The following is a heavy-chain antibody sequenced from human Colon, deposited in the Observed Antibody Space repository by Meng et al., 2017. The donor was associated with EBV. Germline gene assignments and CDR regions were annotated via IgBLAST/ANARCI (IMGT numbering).Heavy chain of an antibody. CDR1: GGSISSGDYY. V-gene: IGHV4-30-4*03. D-gene: IGHD4-11*01. CDR3: TTLYSDSIA. Sequence: QVQLQESGPGLVKPSQXLSLTCTVSGGSISSGDYYWSWIRQPPGKGLEWIGEIYHSGRTNYNPSVKSRVSMSVDKSQNHFSLRLSSVTAADTAVYYCTTLYSDSIAWDQGTLVTVSS. J-gene: IGHJ4*02. CDR2: IYHSGRT.